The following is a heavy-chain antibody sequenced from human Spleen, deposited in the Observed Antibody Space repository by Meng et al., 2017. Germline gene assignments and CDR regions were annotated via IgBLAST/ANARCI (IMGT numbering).Heavy chain of an antibody. J-gene: IGHJ4*02. Sequence: GESLKISCAASGFTFSDYDMTWVRQAPGKGLEWVSTISGSGSRTYYGDSVKGRFTISRDNSKNTFYVQMNSLRAEDTAVYYCARIVTTVSNGEFDYWGQGTLVTVSS. CDR3: ARIVTTVSNGEFDY. CDR2: ISGSGSRT. CDR1: GFTFSDYD. D-gene: IGHD4-11*01. V-gene: IGHV3-23*01.